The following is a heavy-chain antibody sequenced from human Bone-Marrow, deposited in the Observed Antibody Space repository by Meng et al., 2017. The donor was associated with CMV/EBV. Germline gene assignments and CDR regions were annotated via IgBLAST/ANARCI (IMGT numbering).Heavy chain of an antibody. D-gene: IGHD5-24*01. J-gene: IGHJ4*02. CDR3: ARGRWLQFWFGF. CDR2: MNPNSGNT. CDR1: GYTFTSYD. V-gene: IGHV1-8*03. Sequence: ASVKVSCKASGYTFTSYDINWVRQATGQGLEWMGWMNPNSGNTGYAQKFQGRVTITRNTSISTAYMELSSLRSEDTAVYYCARGRWLQFWFGFWGQGTLVTFSS.